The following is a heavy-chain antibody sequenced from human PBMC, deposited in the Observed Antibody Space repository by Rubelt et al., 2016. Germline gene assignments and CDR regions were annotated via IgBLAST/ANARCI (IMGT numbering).Heavy chain of an antibody. CDR1: GGSFSGYY. Sequence: QVQLQQWGAGLLKPSETLSLTCAVYGGSFSGYYWSWIRQPPGKGLEWIGEINHSGNTNSSPSLKSRVSPSIDTSKKQFSLKLTSRTAADTAVYYCARGFWGRRGDGSSAMYFDYWGQGTLVTVSS. D-gene: IGHD5-24*01. J-gene: IGHJ4*02. CDR2: INHSGNT. V-gene: IGHV4-34*01. CDR3: ARGFWGRRGDGSSAMYFDY.